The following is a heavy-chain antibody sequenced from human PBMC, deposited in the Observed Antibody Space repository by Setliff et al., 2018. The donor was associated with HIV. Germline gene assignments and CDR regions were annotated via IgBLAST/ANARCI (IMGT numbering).Heavy chain of an antibody. Sequence: ASVKVSCKATGYTFNNYYLHWVRQAPGQGLEWMGIFNPYGDSTGYAEKFQGRVTMTRDTSTRTVYMELSSLRPEDTAVYDCARAQRSKDFDYWGQGTVVTVSS. D-gene: IGHD4-4*01. CDR3: ARAQRSKDFDY. CDR1: GYTFNNYY. J-gene: IGHJ4*02. V-gene: IGHV1-46*02. CDR2: FNPYGDST.